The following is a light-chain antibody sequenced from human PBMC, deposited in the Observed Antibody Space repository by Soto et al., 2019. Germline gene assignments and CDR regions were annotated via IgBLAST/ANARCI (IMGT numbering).Light chain of an antibody. CDR3: QQYSTYPWT. V-gene: IGKV1-5*01. CDR2: DAS. J-gene: IGKJ1*01. CDR1: QNINSW. Sequence: DIQMTQSPSTLSASVVARVTITGRASQNINSWLAWYQQKPGKAPNLLIFDASSLESGVPSRFSGSGSATEFTLTISSLQPDDFATYYGQQYSTYPWTFGQGTKVDIK.